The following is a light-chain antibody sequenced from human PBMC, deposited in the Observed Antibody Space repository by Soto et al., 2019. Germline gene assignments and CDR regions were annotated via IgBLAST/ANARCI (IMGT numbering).Light chain of an antibody. Sequence: EKVMTQSPATLSMSPGERATLSCRASQSVGSNLAWYQQKPGQAPRLLIYGASTRATGIPARFSGSGSGTEFTLTISSLQSEDFAVYHCQQYNNWPWTFGQGTKVEIK. CDR1: QSVGSN. CDR3: QQYNNWPWT. J-gene: IGKJ1*01. CDR2: GAS. V-gene: IGKV3-15*01.